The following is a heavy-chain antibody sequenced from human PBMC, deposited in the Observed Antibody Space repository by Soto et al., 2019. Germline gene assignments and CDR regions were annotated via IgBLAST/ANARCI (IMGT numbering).Heavy chain of an antibody. D-gene: IGHD1-7*01. V-gene: IGHV3-9*01. CDR2: ITWNSDNM. CDR3: AKDYFELRGIEYNWFDS. CDR1: GFTFGDFA. J-gene: IGHJ5*01. Sequence: EVQLVESGGGLVQPGGSLRLSCAASGFTFGDFAMHWVRQAPGKGLEWVSGITWNSDNMGYAVSVKGRFTISRDNAKNSLYLQLSSLRAEDTAFYYCAKDYFELRGIEYNWFDSWGQGTLVTVSS.